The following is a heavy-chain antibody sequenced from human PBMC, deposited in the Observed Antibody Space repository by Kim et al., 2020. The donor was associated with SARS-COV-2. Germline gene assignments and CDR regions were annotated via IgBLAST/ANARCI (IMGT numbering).Heavy chain of an antibody. CDR2: IIPILGIA. CDR1: GGTFSSYT. V-gene: IGHV1-69*04. Sequence: SVKVSCKASGGTFSSYTISWVRQAPGQGLEWMGRIIPILGIANYAQKFQGRVTITADKSTSTAYMELSSLRSEDTAVYYCARDPRNYDILTGYYYYGMDVWGQGTTVTVSS. J-gene: IGHJ6*02. CDR3: ARDPRNYDILTGYYYYGMDV. D-gene: IGHD3-9*01.